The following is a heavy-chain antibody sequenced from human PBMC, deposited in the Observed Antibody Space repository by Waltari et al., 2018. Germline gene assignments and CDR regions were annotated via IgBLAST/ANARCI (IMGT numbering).Heavy chain of an antibody. V-gene: IGHV4-61*02. CDR1: GASVSGGSYF. J-gene: IGHJ5*02. Sequence: QVQLQESGPGLVKPSQTLSPTCTVPGASVSGGSYFWNWIRQPAGKGLEWIARIYTTGRTDYNPSLQSRVTISADTSKNELSLKMSSVTAADTAVYYCARSGYDSTEGWLDPWGPGTLVTVSS. D-gene: IGHD3-22*01. CDR2: IYTTGRT. CDR3: ARSGYDSTEGWLDP.